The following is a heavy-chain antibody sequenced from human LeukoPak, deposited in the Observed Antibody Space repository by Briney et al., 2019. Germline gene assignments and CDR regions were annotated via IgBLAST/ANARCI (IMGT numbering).Heavy chain of an antibody. CDR2: IKQDGSEQ. Sequence: PGGSLRLSCAASGFTFSHYWMTWVRQAPGKGLEWVANIKQDGSEQYYVDSVKGRFTISRDNAKNSLYLRMNSLRVEDTAVYYCARDRCSSTSCFYDYWGQGTLVTVSS. CDR1: GFTFSHYW. V-gene: IGHV3-7*01. D-gene: IGHD2-2*01. J-gene: IGHJ4*02. CDR3: ARDRCSSTSCFYDY.